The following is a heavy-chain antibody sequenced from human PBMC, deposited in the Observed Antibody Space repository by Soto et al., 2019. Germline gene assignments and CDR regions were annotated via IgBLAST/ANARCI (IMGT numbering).Heavy chain of an antibody. CDR1: GFTFTTNA. J-gene: IGHJ4*02. CDR3: AKRTPFYFDY. V-gene: IGHV3-23*01. CDR2: ITSSGVTT. Sequence: GGSLRLSCAASGFTFTTNAMSWVRHAPGKGLDWVSVITSSGVTTHYADSVKGRFTISRDNSKNTLYLQMNSLRAEDTAIYYCAKRTPFYFDYWGQGILVTVSS.